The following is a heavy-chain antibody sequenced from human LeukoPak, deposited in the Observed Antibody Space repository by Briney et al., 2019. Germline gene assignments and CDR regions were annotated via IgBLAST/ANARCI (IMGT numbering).Heavy chain of an antibody. Sequence: GGSLRLSCAASGFTFSSYWMSWVRQAPGKGLEWVANINQDGSEKYYVDSVKGRFTISRDNVKNSLYLQMNSLRAEETAVYYCARALIGYYFDYWGQGTLVTVSS. CDR2: INQDGSEK. D-gene: IGHD2-8*01. CDR1: GFTFSSYW. V-gene: IGHV3-7*01. J-gene: IGHJ4*02. CDR3: ARALIGYYFDY.